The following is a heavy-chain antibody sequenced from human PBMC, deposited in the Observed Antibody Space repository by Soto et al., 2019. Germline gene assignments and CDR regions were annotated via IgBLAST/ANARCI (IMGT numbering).Heavy chain of an antibody. Sequence: SVKVSCKASGGTFSSYAISWVRQAPGQGLEWMGGIIPIFGTANYAQKFQGRVTITADESTSTAYMELSSLRSEDTAVYYCARDRVSRPYFVYWGQGTLVTVSS. CDR3: ARDRVSRPYFVY. V-gene: IGHV1-69*13. CDR1: GGTFSSYA. J-gene: IGHJ4*02. CDR2: IIPIFGTA. D-gene: IGHD6-13*01.